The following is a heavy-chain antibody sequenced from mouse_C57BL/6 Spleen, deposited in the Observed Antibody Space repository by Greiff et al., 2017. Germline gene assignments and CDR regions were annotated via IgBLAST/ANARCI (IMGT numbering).Heavy chain of an antibody. Sequence: VQLQQTGPVLVKPGASVKMSCKASGYTFTDYYMNWVKQSHGKSLEWSGVITPYNGGTSYNQKFKGKATLTVDESYSTAYGELDSLTSEDSAVYYCARGTTVVATGYFDYWGQGTTLTVSS. CDR1: GYTFTDYY. CDR2: ITPYNGGT. V-gene: IGHV1-19*01. D-gene: IGHD1-1*01. J-gene: IGHJ2*01. CDR3: ARGTTVVATGYFDY.